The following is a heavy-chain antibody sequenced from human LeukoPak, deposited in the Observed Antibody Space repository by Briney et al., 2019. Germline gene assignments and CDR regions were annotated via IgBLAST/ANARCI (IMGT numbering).Heavy chain of an antibody. CDR3: ARGYVSNIVVIAGIFDQ. J-gene: IGHJ4*02. D-gene: IGHD2-2*01. CDR1: GFTFSSYW. V-gene: IGHV3-74*01. CDR2: INTDGSRT. Sequence: GGSLRLSCAASGFTFSSYWMHWVRQAPGKGLVWVSRINTDGSRTDYADSVKGRFTISRDDSKNTLYLQVNTLRAEDTAVYYCARGYVSNIVVIAGIFDQWGQGTLVTVSS.